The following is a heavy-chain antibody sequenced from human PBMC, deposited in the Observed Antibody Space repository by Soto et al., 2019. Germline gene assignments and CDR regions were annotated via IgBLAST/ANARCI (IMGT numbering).Heavy chain of an antibody. Sequence: EVQLLESRGGLVQPGGSLRLSCAASGFTFSSYAMSWFRQAPGKGLEWVSAIGGSGGSTYYADSVKCRFTISRDTSKHTLYLQMTRLTAEDTAVYYCAHPLYYDFWSDFYGMDVWGQGTTVTVSS. J-gene: IGHJ6*02. V-gene: IGHV3-23*01. CDR2: IGGSGGST. D-gene: IGHD3-3*01. CDR3: AHPLYYDFWSDFYGMDV. CDR1: GFTFSSYA.